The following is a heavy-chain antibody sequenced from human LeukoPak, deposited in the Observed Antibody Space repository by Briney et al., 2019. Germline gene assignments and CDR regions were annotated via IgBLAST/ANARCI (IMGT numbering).Heavy chain of an antibody. V-gene: IGHV4-59*01. CDR3: ARDQGNWFDP. Sequence: PSETLSLTCTVSGGSISSYYWSWIRQPPGKGLEWIGYIYYSGSTNYNPPLKSRVTISVDTSKNQFSLKLSSVTAADTAVYYCARDQGNWFDPWGQGTLVTGSS. CDR1: GGSISSYY. J-gene: IGHJ5*02. CDR2: IYYSGST.